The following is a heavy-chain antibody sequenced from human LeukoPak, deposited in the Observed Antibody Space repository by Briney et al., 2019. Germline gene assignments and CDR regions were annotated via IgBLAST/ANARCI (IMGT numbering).Heavy chain of an antibody. V-gene: IGHV1-2*02. CDR1: GYTFTGYY. CDR3: ASYSGSYSSDFDY. Sequence: PGASVKVSCKASGYTFTGYYMHWVRQAPGQGLEWMGWINSNSGGTNYAQKFQGRVTMTRDTSISTAYMDLSRLRSDDTAVYYCASYSGSYSSDFDYWGQGTLVTVSS. D-gene: IGHD1-26*01. CDR2: INSNSGGT. J-gene: IGHJ4*02.